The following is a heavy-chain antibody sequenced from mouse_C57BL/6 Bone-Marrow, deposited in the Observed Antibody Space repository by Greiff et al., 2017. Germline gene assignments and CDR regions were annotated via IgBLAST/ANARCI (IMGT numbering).Heavy chain of an antibody. CDR2: FHPYNDDT. V-gene: IGHV1-47*01. CDR1: GYTFTTYP. D-gene: IGHD1-1*01. J-gene: IGHJ4*01. Sequence: VQLQQSGAELVKPGASVKMSCKASGYTFTTYPIEWMKQNHGKSLEWIGNFHPYNDDTKYNEKFKGKATLTVEKSSSTVYLELSRLTSDDSAVYYGARRNLVLRFYYYAMEDWGQGTSVTVSS. CDR3: ARRNLVLRFYYYAMED.